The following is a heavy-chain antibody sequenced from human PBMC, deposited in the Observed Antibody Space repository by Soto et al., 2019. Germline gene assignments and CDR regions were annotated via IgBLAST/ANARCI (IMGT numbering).Heavy chain of an antibody. CDR3: ARDPRNYGDYRDLDY. V-gene: IGHV3-48*02. CDR1: GFTFSSYS. J-gene: IGHJ4*02. Sequence: GGSLRLSCAASGFTFSSYSMNWVRQAPGKGLEWVSYISSSSSTIYYADSVKGRFTISRDNAKNSLYLQMNSLRDEDTAVYYCARDPRNYGDYRDLDYWGQGTLVTVSS. D-gene: IGHD4-17*01. CDR2: ISSSSSTI.